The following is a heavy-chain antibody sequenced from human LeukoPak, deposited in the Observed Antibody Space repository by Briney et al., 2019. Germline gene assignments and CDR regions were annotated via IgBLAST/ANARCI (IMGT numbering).Heavy chain of an antibody. J-gene: IGHJ4*02. Sequence: SETLSLTCTVSGGSISSSSYYWGWIRQPPGKGLEWIGSIYYSGSTYYNPSLKSRVTISVDTSKNQFSLKLSSVTAADTAVYYCARDGGVGYSGFARGYFDYWGQGTLVTVSS. CDR1: GGSISSSSYY. CDR2: IYYSGST. V-gene: IGHV4-39*07. D-gene: IGHD5-12*01. CDR3: ARDGGVGYSGFARGYFDY.